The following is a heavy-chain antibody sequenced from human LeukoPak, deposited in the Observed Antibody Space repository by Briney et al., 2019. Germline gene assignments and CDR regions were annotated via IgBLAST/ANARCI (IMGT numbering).Heavy chain of an antibody. Sequence: SETLSLTCAVYGGSFSGYYWSWIRQPPGKGLEGIGEINHSGSTNYNPSLKSRVTISVDTSKNQFSLKLSSVTAADTAVYYCARGRFWSGYYPQNYYYYYMDVWGKGTTVTVSS. CDR3: ARGRFWSGYYPQNYYYYYMDV. CDR1: GGSFSGYY. J-gene: IGHJ6*03. D-gene: IGHD3-3*01. V-gene: IGHV4-34*01. CDR2: INHSGST.